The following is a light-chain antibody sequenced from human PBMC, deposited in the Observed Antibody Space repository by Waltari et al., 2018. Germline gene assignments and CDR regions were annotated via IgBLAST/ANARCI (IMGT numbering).Light chain of an antibody. CDR2: DAS. Sequence: EIVLTQSPATLSLSPGERATLSCRASQSVSRHLAWYQQKPGQAPRLLIYDASSRATGIPARFSGSGSGTDFTLTISSLEPEDFAVYYCQQCYNFGTFGQGTKLEIK. CDR3: QQCYNFGT. V-gene: IGKV3-11*01. CDR1: QSVSRH. J-gene: IGKJ2*02.